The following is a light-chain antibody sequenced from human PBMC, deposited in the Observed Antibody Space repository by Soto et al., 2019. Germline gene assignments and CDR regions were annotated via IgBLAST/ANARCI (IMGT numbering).Light chain of an antibody. V-gene: IGKV3-11*01. Sequence: EIVLTQSPATLSSFPGERATLSCRASQSVSRDLAWYQQKPGQAPRLLIYDVSNRATGIPARFSGSGSGTDFTLTISSLEPEDFAVYYCQQRSNWPSTFGQGTKLEIK. CDR1: QSVSRD. CDR2: DVS. J-gene: IGKJ2*01. CDR3: QQRSNWPST.